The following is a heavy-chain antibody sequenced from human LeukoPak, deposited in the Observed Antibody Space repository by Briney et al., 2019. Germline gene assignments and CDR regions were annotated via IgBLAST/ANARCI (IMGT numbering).Heavy chain of an antibody. J-gene: IGHJ6*02. CDR1: GGSISSYY. V-gene: IGHV4-59*01. CDR2: IYYSGST. CDR3: ARATPYYYGMDV. Sequence: SETLSLTCTVSGGSISSYYWSWIRQPPGKGLEWIGYIYYSGSTNYNPSLKSRVTISVDTSKNQFSLKLSSVTAADTAVYYCARATPYYYGMDVWGQGTTVTVSS.